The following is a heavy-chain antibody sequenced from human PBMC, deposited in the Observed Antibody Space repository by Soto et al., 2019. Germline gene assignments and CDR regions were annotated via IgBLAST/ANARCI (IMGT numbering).Heavy chain of an antibody. V-gene: IGHV5-51*01. CDR3: ARLFGSGWSGFHP. CDR2: IYPGDSDT. Sequence: GESLKISCKGSGYSFTTSWIGWVRQMPGRGLEWMGIIYPGDSDTRYSPSFQGQVPISADKSISTAYLQWSSLKASDTAMYYCARLFGSGWSGFHPWGQGTLVTVSS. J-gene: IGHJ5*02. CDR1: GYSFTTSW. D-gene: IGHD6-19*01.